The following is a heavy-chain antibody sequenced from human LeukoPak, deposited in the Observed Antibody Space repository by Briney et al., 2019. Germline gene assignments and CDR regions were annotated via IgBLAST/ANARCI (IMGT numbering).Heavy chain of an antibody. Sequence: PSETLSLTCTVSGGSISSGTYYWSWIRQPAGKGLEWTGRIYTSGSTNYNPSLKSRVTMTVDTSKSQFSLKLSSVTAADTAVYFCARSPHIWFAERGWFDPWGQGTLVTVSS. CDR3: ARSPHIWFAERGWFDP. CDR1: GGSISSGTYY. D-gene: IGHD3-10*01. J-gene: IGHJ5*02. V-gene: IGHV4-61*02. CDR2: IYTSGST.